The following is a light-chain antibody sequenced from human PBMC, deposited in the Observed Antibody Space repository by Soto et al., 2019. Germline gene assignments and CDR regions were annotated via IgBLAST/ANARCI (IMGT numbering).Light chain of an antibody. CDR3: QQYSTSPFT. CDR1: QSVSTW. Sequence: DIQMTQSPSTLSAFVGDRVTISCRASQSVSTWLAWYQQKPGKAPKLLIYMASTLESGVPSSFSGSGSETEFTLTISSLQPDDFATYYCQQYSTSPFTFGPGTEVDIK. J-gene: IGKJ3*01. V-gene: IGKV1-5*03. CDR2: MAS.